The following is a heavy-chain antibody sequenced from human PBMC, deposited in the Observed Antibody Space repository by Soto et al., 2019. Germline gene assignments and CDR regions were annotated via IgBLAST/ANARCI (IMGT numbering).Heavy chain of an antibody. D-gene: IGHD2-2*01. Sequence: GGSLRLSCAASGFTFSSYAMSWVRQAPGKGLEWVSAISGSGGSTYYADSVKGRFTISRDNSKNTLYLQMNSLRAEDTAVYYCAKSTRVVPAAQHFDYWGQGTLVTVSS. J-gene: IGHJ4*02. V-gene: IGHV3-23*01. CDR2: ISGSGGST. CDR1: GFTFSSYA. CDR3: AKSTRVVPAAQHFDY.